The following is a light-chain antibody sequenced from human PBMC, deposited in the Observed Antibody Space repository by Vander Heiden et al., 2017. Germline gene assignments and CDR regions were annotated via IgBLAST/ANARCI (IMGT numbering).Light chain of an antibody. Sequence: EVVMTQSPLTLSVSPGERATLPCRARQSVNSNLAWYQQKTGHSPRLLIYTAATRATGVPARFSGSGSRTEFTLNISSLQSEDFAVYYCQQYNNWPPITFGQGTRLEIK. CDR3: QQYNNWPPIT. V-gene: IGKV3-15*01. CDR1: QSVNSN. J-gene: IGKJ5*01. CDR2: TAA.